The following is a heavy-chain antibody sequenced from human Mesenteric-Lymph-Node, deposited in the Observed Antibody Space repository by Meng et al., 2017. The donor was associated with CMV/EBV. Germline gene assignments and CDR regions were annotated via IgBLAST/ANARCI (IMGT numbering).Heavy chain of an antibody. V-gene: IGHV3-23*03. CDR1: GFTFSSYA. CDR3: AKDNGSGSYSGAFDI. D-gene: IGHD3-10*01. Sequence: GESLKISCAASGFTFSSYAMSWVRQAPGKGLEWVSLIYSGGSNTYYADSVKGRFTISRDNSKNTLYLQMNSLRAEDTAVYYCAKDNGSGSYSGAFDIWGQGTMVTVSS. CDR2: IYSGGSNT. J-gene: IGHJ3*02.